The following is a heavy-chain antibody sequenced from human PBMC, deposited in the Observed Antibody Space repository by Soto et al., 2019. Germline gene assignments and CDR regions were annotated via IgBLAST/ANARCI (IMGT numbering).Heavy chain of an antibody. Sequence: QVQMVQSGAEVKKPGASVKVSCKASGYTFTSYGISWVRQAPGQGLEWMGWISAYNGNTNYAQKLQGRVTMTTDTSTSTAYMELRSLRSDDTAVYYCASFSIAATDPYGMDVWGQGTTVTVSS. J-gene: IGHJ6*02. CDR2: ISAYNGNT. CDR1: GYTFTSYG. D-gene: IGHD6-13*01. V-gene: IGHV1-18*01. CDR3: ASFSIAATDPYGMDV.